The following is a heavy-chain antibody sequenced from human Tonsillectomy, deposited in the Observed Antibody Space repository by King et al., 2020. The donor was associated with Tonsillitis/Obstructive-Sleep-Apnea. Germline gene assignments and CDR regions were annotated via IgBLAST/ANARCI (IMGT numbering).Heavy chain of an antibody. CDR1: GFTFSDYY. V-gene: IGHV3-11*05. CDR3: ARGPYGANYFDY. CDR2: IFISYSYT. D-gene: IGHD4-17*01. J-gene: IGHJ4*02. Sequence: VQLVESGGGLVKPGGSLRLSCAASGFTFSDYYMSWIRQAPGKGLEWVSYIFISYSYTNYADSVKGRFTISRDNAKNSLYLQMNSLRAEDTAVYYCARGPYGANYFDYWGQGTLVTVSS.